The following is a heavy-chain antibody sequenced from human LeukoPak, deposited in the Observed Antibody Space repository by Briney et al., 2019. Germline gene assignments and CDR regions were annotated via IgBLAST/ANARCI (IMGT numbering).Heavy chain of an antibody. J-gene: IGHJ4*02. Sequence: TXXGGSIXSYYWSWIRQPPGKGLEWIGYIYYSGSTNYNPSLKSRVTISVDTSKNQFSLKLSSVTAADTAVYYCARDGSITGTTGYDYWGQGTLVTVSS. CDR3: ARDGSITGTTGYDY. CDR2: IYYSGST. D-gene: IGHD1-20*01. V-gene: IGHV4-59*01. CDR1: GGSIXSYY.